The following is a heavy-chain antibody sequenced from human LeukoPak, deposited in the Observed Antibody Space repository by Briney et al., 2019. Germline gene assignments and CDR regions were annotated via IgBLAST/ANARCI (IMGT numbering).Heavy chain of an antibody. CDR1: GFTFSTYS. J-gene: IGHJ4*02. CDR2: ISGSSIYI. D-gene: IGHD6-19*01. V-gene: IGHV3-21*01. CDR3: AREIVSAVAGNFDY. Sequence: GGSLRLSCAASGFTFSTYSMNWVRQAPGKGLEWVSSISGSSIYIYYADSVKGRFTISRDNAKNSLHLEMNSLRAEDMAVYYCAREIVSAVAGNFDYWGQGTLVTVSS.